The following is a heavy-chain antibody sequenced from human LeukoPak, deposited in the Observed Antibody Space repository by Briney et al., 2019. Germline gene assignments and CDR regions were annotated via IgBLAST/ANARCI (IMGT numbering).Heavy chain of an antibody. V-gene: IGHV3-21*01. CDR1: GFTFSSYS. CDR3: ARDRGNYYDSSGSTGDY. Sequence: PGGSLRLSCAASGFTFSSYSMNWVRQAPGKGLEWVSSISSSSSYIYYADSVKGRFTISRDNAKNSLYLQMNSLRAEDTAVYYCARDRGNYYDSSGSTGDYWGQGTLVTVSS. D-gene: IGHD3-22*01. CDR2: ISSSSSYI. J-gene: IGHJ4*02.